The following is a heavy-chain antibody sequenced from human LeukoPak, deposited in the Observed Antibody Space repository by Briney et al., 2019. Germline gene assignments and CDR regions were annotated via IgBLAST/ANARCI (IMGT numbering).Heavy chain of an antibody. CDR3: ARLFRPYYYDSSGIDY. Sequence: GGSLRLSCAASGFTFSSYAMHWVRQAPGKGLEYVSAISSNGGSTYYANSVKGRFTISRDNSKNTLYLQMGSLRAEDMAVYYCARLFRPYYYDSSGIDYWGQGTLVTVSS. J-gene: IGHJ4*02. D-gene: IGHD3-22*01. CDR1: GFTFSSYA. V-gene: IGHV3-64*01. CDR2: ISSNGGST.